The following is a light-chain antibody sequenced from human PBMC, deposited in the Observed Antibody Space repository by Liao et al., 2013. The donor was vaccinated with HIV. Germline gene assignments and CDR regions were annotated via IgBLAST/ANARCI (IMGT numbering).Light chain of an antibody. J-gene: IGLJ1*01. V-gene: IGLV3-1*01. CDR2: DDM. CDR1: RLGNKW. Sequence: SYELTQPPSVSVSPGQTANITCSGQRLGNKWTSWYQQRPGQSPILVIYDDMKRPSGIPERFSASKSGHTATLTISGAQAMDEADYYCLAWDSTTTAYVFGSGTKVTVL. CDR3: LAWDSTTTAYV.